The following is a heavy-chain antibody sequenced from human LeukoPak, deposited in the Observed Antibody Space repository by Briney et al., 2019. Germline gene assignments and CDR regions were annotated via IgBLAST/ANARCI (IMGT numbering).Heavy chain of an antibody. CDR1: GFTFSSYA. J-gene: IGHJ4*02. CDR2: ITGSSST. Sequence: GGSLRPSCAASGFTFSSYAMSWVRQAPGKGLEWVSGITGSSSTYYSDSVKGRFTISRDNSKNTLYLQMNSLRAEDTAVYYCARDLSWGSYTSWGQGTLVTVSS. CDR3: ARDLSWGSYTS. V-gene: IGHV3-23*01. D-gene: IGHD3-16*01.